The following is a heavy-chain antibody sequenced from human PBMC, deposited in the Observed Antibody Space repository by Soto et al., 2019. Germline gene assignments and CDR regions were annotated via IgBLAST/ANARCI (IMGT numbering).Heavy chain of an antibody. V-gene: IGHV4-4*02. J-gene: IGHJ4*02. CDR2: IYHSGTS. CDR3: ARDVGYHYDGSPSGQFDF. CDR1: GNSISTTNW. D-gene: IGHD3-22*01. Sequence: QVELQESGPGLVKPSGTLSLTCAVFGNSISTTNWWSWVRQSPGKGLEWIGEIYHSGTSNYNPSLKSRVTISLDKSNNQFSLKLSSVTAADTAVYYCARDVGYHYDGSPSGQFDFWGQGTLVIVSS.